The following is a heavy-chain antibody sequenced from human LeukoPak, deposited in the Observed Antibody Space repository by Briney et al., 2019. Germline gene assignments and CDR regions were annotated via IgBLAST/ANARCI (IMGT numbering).Heavy chain of an antibody. D-gene: IGHD5-12*01. V-gene: IGHV1-2*06. CDR3: ARWGHSGYDEFDY. Sequence: ASVKVSCKASGYTFTGYYMHWVRQAPGQGLEWMGRINPNSGGTNYAQKFQGRVTMTRDTSISTAYMELSSLRSEDTAVYYCARWGHSGYDEFDYWGQGTLVTVSS. CDR2: INPNSGGT. J-gene: IGHJ4*02. CDR1: GYTFTGYY.